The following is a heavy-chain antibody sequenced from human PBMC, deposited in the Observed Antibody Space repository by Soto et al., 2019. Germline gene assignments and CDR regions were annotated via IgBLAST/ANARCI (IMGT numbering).Heavy chain of an antibody. D-gene: IGHD2-15*01. CDR2: TYYRSKWYN. CDR3: ARGAYCSGGSCYWRFDP. V-gene: IGHV6-1*01. Sequence: SQTLSLTCAISGDSVSSNSAAWNWIRQSPSRGLEWLGRTYYRSKWYNDYAVSVKSRITINPDTSKNQFSLQLNSVTPEDTAVYYCARGAYCSGGSCYWRFDPWGQGTLVTVSS. J-gene: IGHJ5*02. CDR1: GDSVSSNSAA.